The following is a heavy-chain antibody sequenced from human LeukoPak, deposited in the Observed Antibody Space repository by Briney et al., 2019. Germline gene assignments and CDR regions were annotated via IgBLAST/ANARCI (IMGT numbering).Heavy chain of an antibody. V-gene: IGHV1-18*01. CDR3: ARATVGFWSGYFGY. Sequence: ASVKVSCKASGYTFTSYGISWVRQAPGQGLEWMGWISAYNGNTNYAQKLQGRVTMTTDTSTSTAYMELRGLRSDDTAVYYCARATVGFWSGYFGYWGQGTLVTVSS. D-gene: IGHD3-3*01. J-gene: IGHJ4*02. CDR2: ISAYNGNT. CDR1: GYTFTSYG.